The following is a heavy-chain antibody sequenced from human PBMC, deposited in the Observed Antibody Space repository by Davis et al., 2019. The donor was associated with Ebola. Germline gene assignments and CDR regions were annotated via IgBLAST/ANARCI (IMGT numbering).Heavy chain of an antibody. J-gene: IGHJ6*02. Sequence: PGGSLRLSCEASGFSFSGTDMNWVRQPPGKGLEWVSNINGVGSRRSYADAVRGRFSVSRDNSKNTLFLEMNSLRVDDTAMYYCMVDGMDVGGQGTTVIVSS. CDR2: INGVGSRR. CDR3: MVDGMDV. D-gene: IGHD2-15*01. CDR1: GFSFSGTD. V-gene: IGHV3-23*01.